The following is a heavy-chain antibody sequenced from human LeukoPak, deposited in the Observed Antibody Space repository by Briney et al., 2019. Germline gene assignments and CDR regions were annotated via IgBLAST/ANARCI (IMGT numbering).Heavy chain of an antibody. D-gene: IGHD6-13*01. CDR2: IDSSGGYM. CDR1: GFTFNTYS. V-gene: IGHV3-21*01. CDR3: ARGTKAAAGLTFDY. J-gene: IGHJ4*02. Sequence: MPGGSLRLSCEASGFTFNTYSMNWARQAPGKGLEWVSSIDSSGGYMFYADSVKGRFIISRDNAKNSLYLQMNSLRAEDTAVYYCARGTKAAAGLTFDYWGQGTLVTVSS.